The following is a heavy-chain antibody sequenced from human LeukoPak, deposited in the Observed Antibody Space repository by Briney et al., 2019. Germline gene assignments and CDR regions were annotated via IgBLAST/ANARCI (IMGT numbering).Heavy chain of an antibody. CDR3: AKKYNTGLDP. CDR2: ISRASESI. Sequence: GGSLRLSCAASGFTFNTYSMSWVRQAPGKGLEWVSIISRASESIFYADSVKGRFTISRDNSKNTLYLQMNSLRAEDTAVYYCAKKYNTGLDPWGQGTLVTVSS. CDR1: GFTFNTYS. J-gene: IGHJ5*02. V-gene: IGHV3-21*04. D-gene: IGHD1-14*01.